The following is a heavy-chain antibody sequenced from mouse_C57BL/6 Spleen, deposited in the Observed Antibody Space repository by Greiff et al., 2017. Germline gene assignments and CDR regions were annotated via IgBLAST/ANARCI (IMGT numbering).Heavy chain of an antibody. V-gene: IGHV5-15*01. CDR2: ISNLAYSI. J-gene: IGHJ1*03. D-gene: IGHD1-1*01. CDR1: GFTFSDYG. Sequence: EVKLQESGGGLVQPGGSLKLSCAASGFTFSDYGMAWVRQAPRKGPEWVAFISNLAYSIYYADTVTGRFTISRENAKNTLYLEMSSLRSEDTAMYYCARQGYGSSYGYFDVWGTGTTVTVSS. CDR3: ARQGYGSSYGYFDV.